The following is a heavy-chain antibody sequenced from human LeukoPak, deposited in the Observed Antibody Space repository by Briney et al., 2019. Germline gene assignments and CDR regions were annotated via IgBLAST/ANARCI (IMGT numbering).Heavy chain of an antibody. Sequence: GGFRRPCGAAAGFTFSSDTMHVGRQAAGKGLELVSYISSSGSTTYYADSVKGRFTISRDNSKNTLYLQMNSLRAEDTAVYYCAKFYGTATRRFDYWGQGTLVTVSS. CDR2: ISSSGSTT. V-gene: IGHV3-48*01. CDR1: GFTFSSDT. D-gene: IGHD2-15*01. J-gene: IGHJ4*02. CDR3: AKFYGTATRRFDY.